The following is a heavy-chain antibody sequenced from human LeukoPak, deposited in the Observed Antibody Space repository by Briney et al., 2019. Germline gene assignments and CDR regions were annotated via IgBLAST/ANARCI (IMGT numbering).Heavy chain of an antibody. CDR2: ISANSGNT. CDR1: GYTFINYG. V-gene: IGHV1-18*01. CDR3: ARDRHYDASTVFDP. J-gene: IGHJ5*02. D-gene: IGHD3-3*01. Sequence: ASVKVSRKASGYTFINYGISWVRQAPGQGLEWMGWISANSGNTKFAQKVQGRITMTTDTSTSTAYMELRSLRSDDTAIYYCARDRHYDASTVFDPWGQGTLVTVSS.